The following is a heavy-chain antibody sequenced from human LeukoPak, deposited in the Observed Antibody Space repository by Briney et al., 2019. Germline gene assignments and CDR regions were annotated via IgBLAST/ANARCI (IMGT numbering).Heavy chain of an antibody. D-gene: IGHD3-22*01. CDR2: ISTSSSYI. Sequence: PGGSLRLSCAASGFTFSSYSMNWVRQAPGKGLEWVSFISTSSSYIHNADSVKGRFTISRDNAKNSLYLQMNSLRAEDTAVYYCARGTYYYDSSGYSPYYFDYWGQGTLVTVSS. CDR3: ARGTYYYDSSGYSPYYFDY. J-gene: IGHJ4*02. CDR1: GFTFSSYS. V-gene: IGHV3-21*01.